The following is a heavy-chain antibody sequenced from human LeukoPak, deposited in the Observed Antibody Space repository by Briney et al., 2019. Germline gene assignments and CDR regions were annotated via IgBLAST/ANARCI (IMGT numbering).Heavy chain of an antibody. CDR3: ARVYPYCSSTLGMDV. D-gene: IGHD2-2*01. CDR1: GGTFSSYA. V-gene: IGHV1-69*04. Sequence: SVKVSCKASGGTFSSYAISWVRQAPGQGLEWMGRIIPILGIANYAQKFQGRVTITADKSTSTAYMELSSLRSEDTAVYYCARVYPYCSSTLGMDVWGQGTTVTVSS. CDR2: IIPILGIA. J-gene: IGHJ6*02.